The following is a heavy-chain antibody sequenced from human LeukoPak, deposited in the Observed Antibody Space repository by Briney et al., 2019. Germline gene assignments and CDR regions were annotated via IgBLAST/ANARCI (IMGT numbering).Heavy chain of an antibody. CDR1: GFTFSNYW. J-gene: IGHJ3*02. V-gene: IGHV3-7*01. D-gene: IGHD7-27*01. Sequence: TGGFLRLSCAASGFTFSNYWMSWVRQAPGKGLEWVANMKQDGSEKYYVDSVKGRFTISRDNAKNSLYLQMNSLRAEDTAVYYCASDPPWANDAFDIWGQGTVVTVSS. CDR3: ASDPPWANDAFDI. CDR2: MKQDGSEK.